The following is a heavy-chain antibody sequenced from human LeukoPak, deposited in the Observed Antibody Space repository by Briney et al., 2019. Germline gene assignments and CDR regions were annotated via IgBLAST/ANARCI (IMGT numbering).Heavy chain of an antibody. V-gene: IGHV1-18*01. CDR2: ISAYNGNT. D-gene: IGHD3-10*01. Sequence: ASVKVSCKASGYTFTSYGISWVRQAPGQGLEWMGWISAYNGNTNYAQKLQGRVTMTTDTSTSTACMELRSLRSDDTAVYSCARSHYYGSGSYYRPPPFDYWGQGTLVTVSS. J-gene: IGHJ4*02. CDR1: GYTFTSYG. CDR3: ARSHYYGSGSYYRPPPFDY.